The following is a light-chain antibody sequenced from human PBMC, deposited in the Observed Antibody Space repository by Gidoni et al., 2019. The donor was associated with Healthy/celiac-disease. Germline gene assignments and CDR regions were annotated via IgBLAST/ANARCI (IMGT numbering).Light chain of an antibody. V-gene: IGKV2D-29*01. CDR3: MQSIQLPPFT. CDR2: EGS. CDR1: QSLLHSDGKTY. J-gene: IGKJ3*01. Sequence: DIVMTQTPLSLSVTPGQPASISCKSSQSLLHSDGKTYLSWYLQKPGQPPQLLLYEGSNRFSGVPDRFSGSGSGTDFTLKISRVEAEDVGVYSCMQSIQLPPFTFXHXTKVDIK.